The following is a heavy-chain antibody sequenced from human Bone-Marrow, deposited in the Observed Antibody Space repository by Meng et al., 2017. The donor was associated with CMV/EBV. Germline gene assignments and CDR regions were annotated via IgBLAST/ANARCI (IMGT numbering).Heavy chain of an antibody. CDR3: ARDREYYDILTGYYRERGGYYYYGMDV. D-gene: IGHD3-9*01. CDR1: GYTFTAYY. CDR2: INPNSGGT. V-gene: IGHV1-2*02. Sequence: ASVKVSCKASGYTFTAYYMHWVRQAPGQGLEWMGWINPNSGGTNYAQKFQGRVTMTRDTSISTAYMELSRLRSDDTAVYYCARDREYYDILTGYYRERGGYYYYGMDVWGQGTTVTVSS. J-gene: IGHJ6*02.